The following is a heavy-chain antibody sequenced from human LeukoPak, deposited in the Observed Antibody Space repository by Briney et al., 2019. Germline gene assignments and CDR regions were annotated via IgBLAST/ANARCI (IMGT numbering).Heavy chain of an antibody. CDR1: GGSISRSSHY. Sequence: PSETLSPTCNVSGGSISRSSHYWGWIRQPPGKGLEWIGSIYYSGRPYYNPALKSRLTISVDTSKNLFSLKVSSVTAADTAVYYCARGRSNYYGMDVWGQGTTVTVSS. CDR3: ARGRSNYYGMDV. D-gene: IGHD1-26*01. CDR2: IYYSGRP. V-gene: IGHV4-39*07. J-gene: IGHJ6*02.